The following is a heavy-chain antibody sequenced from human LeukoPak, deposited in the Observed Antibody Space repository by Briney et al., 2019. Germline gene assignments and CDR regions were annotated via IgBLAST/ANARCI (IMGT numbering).Heavy chain of an antibody. D-gene: IGHD2-8*01. V-gene: IGHV3-23*01. J-gene: IGHJ4*02. CDR1: GFTFSSYS. CDR2: ISGGGST. Sequence: GGSLRLSCAASGFTFSSYSMNWVRQAPGKGLEWVSAISGGGSTYYADSVKGRFTISRDNSKNTMFLQMNSLRADDTAVYYCASSTNLFCWGQGTLVTVSS. CDR3: ASSTNLFC.